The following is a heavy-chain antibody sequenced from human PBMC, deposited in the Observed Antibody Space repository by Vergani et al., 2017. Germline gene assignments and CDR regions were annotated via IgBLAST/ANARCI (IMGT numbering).Heavy chain of an antibody. J-gene: IGHJ4*02. CDR2: IYSTGST. D-gene: IGHD3-22*01. CDR3: ARMGGYDEGDAFRIGYFDS. V-gene: IGHV4-59*06. Sequence: QVQLQESGPGLVKPSQTLSLTCSVSGGSITNNFWSWIRRPPGKGLEWIGYIYSTGSTHHNPSLRRRINMSVDTSKNQFSLKLNSVTAADTAMYYCARMGGYDEGDAFRIGYFDSWGQGREVTVSS. CDR1: GGSITNNF.